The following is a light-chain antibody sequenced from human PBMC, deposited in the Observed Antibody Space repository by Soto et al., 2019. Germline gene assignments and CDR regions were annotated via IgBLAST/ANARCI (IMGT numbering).Light chain of an antibody. CDR1: QGISSY. Sequence: IQLTQSPSSLSASVGDRVTITCRASQGISSYLAWYQQKPGKAPKLLIYAASRLESGVPSRFSGSRSGTDFTLTISSLQPEDFATYYCQQSYSRMTFGQGTKVDI. V-gene: IGKV1-39*01. CDR3: QQSYSRMT. CDR2: AAS. J-gene: IGKJ1*01.